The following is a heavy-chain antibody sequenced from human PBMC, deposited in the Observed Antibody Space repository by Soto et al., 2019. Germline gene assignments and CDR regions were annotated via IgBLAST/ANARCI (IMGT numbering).Heavy chain of an antibody. Sequence: ASVKVSCKASGYTFTSYDINWVRQATGQGLEWMGWMNPNSGNTGYAQKFQGRVTMTRNTSISTAYMELSSLRSEDTAVYYCARGRRIHSSGWYPPHYWGQGTLVTVSS. CDR2: MNPNSGNT. J-gene: IGHJ4*02. CDR3: ARGRRIHSSGWYPPHY. V-gene: IGHV1-8*01. D-gene: IGHD6-19*01. CDR1: GYTFTSYD.